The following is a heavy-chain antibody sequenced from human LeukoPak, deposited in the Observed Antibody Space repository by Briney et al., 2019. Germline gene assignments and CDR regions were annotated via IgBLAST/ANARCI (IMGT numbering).Heavy chain of an antibody. Sequence: SETLSLTCTVSGGSISSYYWSWIRQPPGKGLEWIGYIYTSGSTNYNPSLKSRVTISVDTSKNQFSLKLSSVTAADTAVYYCARHYDSSGYYGYFDYWGQGTLVTVSS. CDR3: ARHYDSSGYYGYFDY. D-gene: IGHD3-22*01. J-gene: IGHJ4*02. CDR2: IYTSGST. V-gene: IGHV4-4*09. CDR1: GGSISSYY.